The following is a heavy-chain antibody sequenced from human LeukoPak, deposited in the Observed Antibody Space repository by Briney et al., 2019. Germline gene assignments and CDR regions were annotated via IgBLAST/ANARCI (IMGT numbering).Heavy chain of an antibody. Sequence: ASVKVSCKASGYPFTSFGISWVRQAPGQGLEWMGWISTSNGDTYYAQKFQGRVTMTTDTSTNTAYMELRSLRSDDTAVYYCARDSEDIVLVAGVASFDSWGQGSLVTISS. V-gene: IGHV1-18*01. CDR3: ARDSEDIVLVAGVASFDS. D-gene: IGHD2-8*01. J-gene: IGHJ4*02. CDR1: GYPFTSFG. CDR2: ISTSNGDT.